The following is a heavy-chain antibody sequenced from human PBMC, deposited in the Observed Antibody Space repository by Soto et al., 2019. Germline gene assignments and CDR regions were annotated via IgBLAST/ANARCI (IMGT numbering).Heavy chain of an antibody. CDR3: TRYYYASSGYYVY. CDR1: GFNFGNYA. CDR2: IRSETYGGTP. D-gene: IGHD3-22*01. J-gene: IGHJ4*02. Sequence: LRLSCTGSGFNFGNYAMSWVRQAPGKGPEWVGFIRSETYGGTPDYAASLRGRFTISRDDSKSIAYLEINSLQTDDTAVYYCTRYYYASSGYYVYWGQGTLVTVSS. V-gene: IGHV3-49*04.